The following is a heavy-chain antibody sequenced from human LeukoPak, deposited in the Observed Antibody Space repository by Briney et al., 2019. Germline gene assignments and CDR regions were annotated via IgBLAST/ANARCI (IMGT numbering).Heavy chain of an antibody. CDR3: ARGSDIVATFFIY. V-gene: IGHV1-2*04. D-gene: IGHD5-12*01. J-gene: IGHJ4*02. CDR1: GYTFTGYY. Sequence: ASVKVSCKASGYTFTGYYMHWVRQAPGQGLEWMGWINPNSGGTNYAQKCQGWVTMTRDTSISTAYMELSRLRSDDTAVYYCARGSDIVATFFIYWGQGTLVTVS. CDR2: INPNSGGT.